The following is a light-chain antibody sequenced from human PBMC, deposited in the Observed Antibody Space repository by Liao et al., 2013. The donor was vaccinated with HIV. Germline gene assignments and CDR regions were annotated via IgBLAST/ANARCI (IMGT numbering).Light chain of an antibody. Sequence: YVLTQPPSVAVAPGQTAVITCGAYNVGTKPVNWYRQKTGQAPVLVVYFDSARPSGTPERFSGSNSGNTATLTISRVEAGDEADYYCQVWDTSSNSYVFGTGTKVTVL. CDR3: QVWDTSSNSYV. V-gene: IGLV3-21*02. J-gene: IGLJ1*01. CDR2: FDS. CDR1: NVGTKP.